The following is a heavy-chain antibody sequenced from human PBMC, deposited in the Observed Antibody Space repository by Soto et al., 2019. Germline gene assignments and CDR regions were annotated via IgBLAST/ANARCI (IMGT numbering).Heavy chain of an antibody. V-gene: IGHV1-69*04. Sequence: SVNVSCKASGGTFISYTISWVRQAPGQGLEWMGRIIPILGIANYAQKFQGRVTITADKSTSTAYMELSSLRSEDTAVYYCARDPYMGGYCSSTSCFSWGQGTLVTSPQ. CDR2: IIPILGIA. CDR3: ARDPYMGGYCSSTSCFS. CDR1: GGTFISYT. D-gene: IGHD2-2*03. J-gene: IGHJ5*02.